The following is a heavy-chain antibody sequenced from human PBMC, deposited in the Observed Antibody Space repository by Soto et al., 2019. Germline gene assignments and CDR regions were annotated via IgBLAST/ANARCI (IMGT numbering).Heavy chain of an antibody. CDR1: GFTFSSNS. D-gene: IGHD3-3*01. V-gene: IGHV3-48*02. CDR3: ARVIWRGHLTSDL. Sequence: EVQVVESGGGLVQPGGSLRLSCAASGFTFSSNSMNWVRQAPGKGLEWISYISSSSSTIYADSVKGRFTISRDNAKNSLYLQMNSLRDEDTAVYYCARVIWRGHLTSDLWGPGTLGTVCS. J-gene: IGHJ5*02. CDR2: ISSSSSTI.